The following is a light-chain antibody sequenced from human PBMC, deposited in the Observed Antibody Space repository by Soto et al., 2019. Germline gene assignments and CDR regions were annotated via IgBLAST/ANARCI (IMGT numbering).Light chain of an antibody. CDR2: GAS. Sequence: EIVLTQSPGTLSLSPGEGATLSCRASQSVSSNSLAWYQQRRGQAPRLLIHGASSRATGIPDRFSGSGSGTDFTLTISRLEPEDFAVYYCQQYGSSSWTFGQGTKVDIK. CDR1: QSVSSNS. V-gene: IGKV3-20*01. J-gene: IGKJ1*01. CDR3: QQYGSSSWT.